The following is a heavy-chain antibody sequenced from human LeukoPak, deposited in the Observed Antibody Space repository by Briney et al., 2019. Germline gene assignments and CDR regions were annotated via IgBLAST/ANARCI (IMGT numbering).Heavy chain of an antibody. CDR3: ASSGVADYFGPGGY. D-gene: IGHD5/OR15-5a*01. Sequence: GGSLRLSCAASGFTFSSYSMNWVRQAPGQGLEWVSYITSSSSTISYADSAKGRFTISRDNAKNSLYLQMNSLRAEDTALYYCASSGVADYFGPGGYWGQGTLVTVSS. V-gene: IGHV3-48*01. CDR1: GFTFSSYS. CDR2: ITSSSSTI. J-gene: IGHJ4*02.